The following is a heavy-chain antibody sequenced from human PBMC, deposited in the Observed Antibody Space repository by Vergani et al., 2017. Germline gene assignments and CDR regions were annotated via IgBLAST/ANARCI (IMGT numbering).Heavy chain of an antibody. CDR3: ARKXGKGSPGLEEAGTRGYYYYYMDV. J-gene: IGHJ6*03. CDR1: GFTFRSYA. CDR2: VSSTGGRT. D-gene: IGHD6-13*01. V-gene: IGHV3-23*01. Sequence: EVQLLESGGGFVQPGGSLRLSCVASGFTFRSYAMSWVRQAPGKGLEWVSDVSSTGGRTYYADSVKGRFTISRDNSKNTLYLQMNSLRAEDTAVYYCARKXGKGSPGLEEAGTRGYYYYYMDVWGKGTTVTVSS.